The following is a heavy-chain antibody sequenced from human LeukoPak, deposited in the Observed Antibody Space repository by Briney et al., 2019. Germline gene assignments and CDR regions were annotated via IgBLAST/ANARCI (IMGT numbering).Heavy chain of an antibody. Sequence: GGSLRLSCAASAFSFSDYNMNWVRQVPGKGLESVSYMSRSGDIIYYADSVKGRFTISRDNAKNSLYLQMNSLRAEDTAVYYCARDVYYGSGSPRLDYWGQGTLVTVSS. J-gene: IGHJ4*02. V-gene: IGHV3-48*01. D-gene: IGHD3-10*01. CDR3: ARDVYYGSGSPRLDY. CDR1: AFSFSDYN. CDR2: MSRSGDII.